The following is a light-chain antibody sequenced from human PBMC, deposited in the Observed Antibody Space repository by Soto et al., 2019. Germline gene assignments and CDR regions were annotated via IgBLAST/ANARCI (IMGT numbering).Light chain of an antibody. CDR1: SSDIGDYNY. CDR3: SLYVGNNNLV. J-gene: IGLJ2*01. CDR2: EVS. V-gene: IGLV2-8*01. Sequence: QSALTQPPSASGSPGQSVTVSCTGTSSDIGDYNYVSWYQQHPGKAPKLMIYEVSKRPSGVPARFSGSQSGNTASLTVSGLQADDEADYYCSLYVGNNNLVFGGGTKLTVL.